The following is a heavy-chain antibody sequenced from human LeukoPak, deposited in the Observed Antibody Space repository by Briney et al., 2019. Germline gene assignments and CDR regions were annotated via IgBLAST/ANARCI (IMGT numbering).Heavy chain of an antibody. CDR3: ARSESYYYYYMDV. V-gene: IGHV4-31*03. CDR1: GGSISSGGYY. CDR2: IYYSGST. Sequence: SETLSLTCTVSGGSISSGGYYWSWIRQHPGEGLEWIGYIYYSGSTYYNPSLKSRVTISVDTSKNQFSLKLSSVTAADTAVYYCARSESYYYYYMDVWGKGTTVTVSS. J-gene: IGHJ6*03.